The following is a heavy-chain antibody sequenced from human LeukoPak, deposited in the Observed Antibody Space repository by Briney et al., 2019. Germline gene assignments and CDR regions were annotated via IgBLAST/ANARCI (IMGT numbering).Heavy chain of an antibody. Sequence: SETLSLTCTVSGGSISSYYWSWIRQPAGKGLEWIGRIYTSGSTNYNPSLKSRVTMSVDTSKNQFSLKLSSVTAADTAVDYCARDHSGSGPQECFDPWGQGTLVTVSS. D-gene: IGHD3-10*01. CDR1: GGSISSYY. CDR3: ARDHSGSGPQECFDP. J-gene: IGHJ5*02. V-gene: IGHV4-4*07. CDR2: IYTSGST.